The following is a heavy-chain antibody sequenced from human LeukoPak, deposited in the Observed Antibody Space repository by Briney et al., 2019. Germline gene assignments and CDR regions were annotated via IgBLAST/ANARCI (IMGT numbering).Heavy chain of an antibody. Sequence: LATLSLTCAVNGGPFSGYYWTWIRQPPGKGLEWIGELIHSGRTNHNPYLKSRVRISVDTSKNQFCLKLSSVTAAETAVYPCARGPPTDYYGNGGYYYFDYWGLGTLATVSS. CDR2: LIHSGRT. J-gene: IGHJ4*02. V-gene: IGHV4-34*01. D-gene: IGHD3-22*01. CDR1: GGPFSGYY. CDR3: ARGPPTDYYGNGGYYYFDY.